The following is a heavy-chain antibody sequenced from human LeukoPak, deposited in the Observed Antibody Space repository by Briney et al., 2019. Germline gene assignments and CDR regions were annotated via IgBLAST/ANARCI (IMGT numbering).Heavy chain of an antibody. CDR2: IIPIFGTA. Sequence: ASVKVSCKASGGTFSSYAISWVRQAPGQGLEWMGGIIPIFGTANYAQKFQGRVTITADESTSTAYMELSSLRSEDTAVYYCLSLYYDSSGPYGDYWGQGTLVTVSS. J-gene: IGHJ4*02. V-gene: IGHV1-69*13. CDR1: GGTFSSYA. D-gene: IGHD3-22*01. CDR3: LSLYYDSSGPYGDY.